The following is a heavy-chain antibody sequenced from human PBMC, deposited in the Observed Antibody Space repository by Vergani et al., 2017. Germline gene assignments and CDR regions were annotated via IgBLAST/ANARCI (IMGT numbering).Heavy chain of an antibody. V-gene: IGHV4-34*01. CDR2: INHSGST. CDR1: GGSFSGYY. J-gene: IGHJ4*02. CDR3: ARGATRTHRAVGY. Sequence: QVQLQQWGAGLLKPSETLSLTCAVYGGSFSGYYWSWIRQPPGKGLEWIGEINHSGSTNYNPSLKSRVTISVDTFKNQFSLKLSSVTAADTAVYYCARGATRTHRAVGYWGQGTLVTVSS. D-gene: IGHD3-10*01.